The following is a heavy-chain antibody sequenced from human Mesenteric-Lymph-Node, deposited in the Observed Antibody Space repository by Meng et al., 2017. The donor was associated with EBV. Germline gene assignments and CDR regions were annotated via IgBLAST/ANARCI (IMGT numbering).Heavy chain of an antibody. D-gene: IGHD3-3*02. CDR3: ATTSGFSTFIFQY. CDR2: IYYSGST. Sequence: HRQGSGPGLVKPSKTLSLTCAVSGDSISRDYYWTWIRQPPGKGLEWIGNIYYSGSTYYNPSLNSRVTISPDTSKNQFSLKLTSVTAADTAVYYCATTSGFSTFIFQYWGQGTLVTVSS. V-gene: IGHV4-30-4*01. CDR1: GDSISRDYY. J-gene: IGHJ4*02.